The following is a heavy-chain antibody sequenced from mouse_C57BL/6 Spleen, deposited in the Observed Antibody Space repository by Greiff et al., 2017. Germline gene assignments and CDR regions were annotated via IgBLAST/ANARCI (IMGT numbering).Heavy chain of an antibody. D-gene: IGHD1-1*01. J-gene: IGHJ3*01. CDR1: GFNIKDDY. V-gene: IGHV14-4*01. CDR2: IDPENGDT. Sequence: VQLQQSGAELVRPGASVKLSCTASGFNIKDDYMHWVKQRPEQGLEWIGWIDPENGDTEYASKFQGKATITADTSSNTAYLQLSSLTSEDTAVYDCTFYGSSPWFAYWGQGTLVTVSA. CDR3: TFYGSSPWFAY.